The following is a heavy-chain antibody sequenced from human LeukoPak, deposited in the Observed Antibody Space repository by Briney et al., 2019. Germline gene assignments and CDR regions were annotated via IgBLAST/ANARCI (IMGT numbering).Heavy chain of an antibody. D-gene: IGHD3-22*01. CDR1: GFTFSSYA. V-gene: IGHV3-23*01. Sequence: QPGGSLRLSCAASGFTFSSYAMSWVRQAPGKGLEWVSAISGSGGITYYADSVKGRFTISRDNSRNTLYLQMNNLRTEDTAVYYCASPYYYDGSSYYHFFDHWGQGTLVTVSS. CDR2: ISGSGGIT. J-gene: IGHJ4*02. CDR3: ASPYYYDGSSYYHFFDH.